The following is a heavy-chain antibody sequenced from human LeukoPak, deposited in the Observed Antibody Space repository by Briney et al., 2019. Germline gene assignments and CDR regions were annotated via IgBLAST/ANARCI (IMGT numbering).Heavy chain of an antibody. J-gene: IGHJ4*02. D-gene: IGHD1-26*01. CDR2: ISYGGAT. V-gene: IGHV4-59*08. CDR3: VRHGGTLDYFDY. CDR1: GGSISSYY. Sequence: SETLSLTCTVSGGSISSYYWSWIRQPPGKGLEWIGYISYGGATSYNPSLKRRVTISVDSPKNRFSLRLSSLTAADTALYYCVRHGGTLDYFDYWGPGSLVTVSS.